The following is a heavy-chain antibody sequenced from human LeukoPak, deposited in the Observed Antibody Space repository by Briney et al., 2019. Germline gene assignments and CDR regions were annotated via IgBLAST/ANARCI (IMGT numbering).Heavy chain of an antibody. Sequence: PGGSLRLSCAASGFTFSSYAMHWVRQAPGKGLEWVAVISYDGSNKYYADSVKGRFTISRDNAKKSLYLQMNSLRADDMAVYYCARGASVVAGNDNAFDIWGQGTMVTVSS. D-gene: IGHD6-19*01. J-gene: IGHJ3*02. CDR3: ARGASVVAGNDNAFDI. CDR1: GFTFSSYA. V-gene: IGHV3-30*04. CDR2: ISYDGSNK.